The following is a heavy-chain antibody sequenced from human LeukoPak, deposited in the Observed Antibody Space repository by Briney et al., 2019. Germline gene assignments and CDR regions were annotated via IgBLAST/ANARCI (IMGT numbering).Heavy chain of an antibody. Sequence: SETLSLTRTVSGRSISSGDYYWSWIRQPPGKGLEWIGYMYYSGSTYYNPSLKSPVTISVDTSKNQFSLKLSSVTAADTAVYYCASYSSSWYERGGTFDYWGQGTLVTVSS. CDR2: MYYSGST. V-gene: IGHV4-30-4*08. D-gene: IGHD6-13*01. J-gene: IGHJ4*02. CDR1: GRSISSGDYY. CDR3: ASYSSSWYERGGTFDY.